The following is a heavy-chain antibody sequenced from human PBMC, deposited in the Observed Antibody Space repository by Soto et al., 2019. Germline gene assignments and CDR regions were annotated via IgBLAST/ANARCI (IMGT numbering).Heavy chain of an antibody. CDR2: IKEDGSRK. CDR3: ARTRPGDYYDY. Sequence: GGSLRLSCEASGFTFSENWMTWVRQTPGKGLEGVANIKEDGSRKDYVDSVKGRFTISRDNAKNSVYLQINSLRVEDTAVYYCARTRPGDYYDYWGQGTLVTVSS. J-gene: IGHJ4*02. CDR1: GFTFSENW. V-gene: IGHV3-7*01. D-gene: IGHD4-17*01.